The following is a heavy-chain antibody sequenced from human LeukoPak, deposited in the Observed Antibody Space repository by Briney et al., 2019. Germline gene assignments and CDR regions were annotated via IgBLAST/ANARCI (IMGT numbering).Heavy chain of an antibody. Sequence: GGSLRLSCAASGFTFSSYALSWVRQAPGKGLEWVASINSDGSEGYYADVVKGRFTISRDSAKNSLYLQINSLRAEDTAVYYCARSSYSSSSSVWGQGTMVTVSS. V-gene: IGHV3-7*03. CDR3: ARSSYSSSSSV. D-gene: IGHD6-6*01. CDR2: INSDGSEG. J-gene: IGHJ3*01. CDR1: GFTFSSYA.